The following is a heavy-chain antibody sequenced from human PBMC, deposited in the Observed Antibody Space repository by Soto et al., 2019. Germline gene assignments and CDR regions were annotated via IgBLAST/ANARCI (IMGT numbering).Heavy chain of an antibody. J-gene: IGHJ6*02. V-gene: IGHV1-69*02. CDR2: IIPILGIA. CDR3: ARGGSSKPNYYYYGMDV. D-gene: IGHD6-13*01. CDR1: GGTFSSYT. Sequence: ASVKVSCKASGGTFSSYTISWVRQAPGQGLEWMGRIIPILGIANYAQKFQGWVTMTRDTSISTAYMELSRLRSDDTAVYYCARGGSSKPNYYYYGMDVWGQGTTVTVSS.